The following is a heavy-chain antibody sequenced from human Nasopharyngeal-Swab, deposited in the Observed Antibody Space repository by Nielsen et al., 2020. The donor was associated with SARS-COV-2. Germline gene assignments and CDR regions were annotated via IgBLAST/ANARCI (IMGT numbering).Heavy chain of an antibody. V-gene: IGHV3-30-3*02. D-gene: IGHD3-9*01. CDR2: ISYDGSNK. J-gene: IGHJ5*02. CDR3: AKMTTPYYDILTGCWFDP. Sequence: GESLKISCAASGFTFSSYAMHWVRQAPGKGLEWVAVISYDGSNKYYADSVKGRFTISRDNSKNTLYLQMNSLRAEDTAVYYCAKMTTPYYDILTGCWFDPWGQGTLVTVS. CDR1: GFTFSSYA.